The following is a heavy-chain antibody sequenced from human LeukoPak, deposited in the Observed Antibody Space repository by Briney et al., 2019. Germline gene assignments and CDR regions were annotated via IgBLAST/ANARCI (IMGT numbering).Heavy chain of an antibody. J-gene: IGHJ4*02. CDR3: AKRTYGSSWYSSDY. D-gene: IGHD6-13*01. V-gene: IGHV3-23*01. CDR2: MSGDATST. CDR1: GFTFSSFA. Sequence: PGGSLRLSCAASGFTFSSFAMNWVRQPPGKGLEWVSTMSGDATSTYYADSVKGRFTISRDNSMNTLYLQMNSLRAEDTAVYYCAKRTYGSSWYSSDYWGQGTLVTVSS.